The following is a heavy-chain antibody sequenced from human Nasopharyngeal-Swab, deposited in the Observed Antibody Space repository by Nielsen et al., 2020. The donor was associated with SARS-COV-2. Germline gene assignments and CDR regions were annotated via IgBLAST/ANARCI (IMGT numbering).Heavy chain of an antibody. J-gene: IGHJ4*02. Sequence: GESLKLSCASSGFSFSTYWMHLVRQVPGKGLVWLSQINSDGSNITYADPVKGRFTISRDNSKSTLYLQMNSLKDEDTAVYYCVRGYDYWGQGTLVTVSS. CDR1: GFSFSTYW. V-gene: IGHV3-74*01. CDR2: INSDGSNI. CDR3: VRGYDY.